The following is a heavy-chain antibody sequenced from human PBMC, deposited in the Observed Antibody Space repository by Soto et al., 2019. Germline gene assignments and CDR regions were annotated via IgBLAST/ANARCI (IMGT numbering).Heavy chain of an antibody. CDR1: GFSLSTSGMC. D-gene: IGHD3-10*01. CDR3: ARIITMVRGVISDYYYYGMDV. J-gene: IGHJ6*02. CDR2: IDWDDDK. Sequence: VSGPTLVNPTQTLTLTCTFSGFSLSTSGMCVSWIRQPPGKALEWLALIDWDDDKYYSTSLKTRLTISKDTSKNQVVLTMTTMDPVDTATYYCARIITMVRGVISDYYYYGMDVWGQGTTVTVSS. V-gene: IGHV2-70*01.